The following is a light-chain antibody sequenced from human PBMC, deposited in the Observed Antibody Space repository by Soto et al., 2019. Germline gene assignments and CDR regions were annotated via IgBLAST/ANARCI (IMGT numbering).Light chain of an antibody. J-gene: IGLJ1*01. CDR2: EVS. CDR1: SSDVGGYNY. V-gene: IGLV2-14*01. CDR3: GSYTSSSTLYV. Sequence: QSALTQPASVSGSPGQSITIPCTGTSSDVGGYNYVSWYQQHPGKAPKVMLHEVSNRPSGVSNRFSGSKSGNTASLTISGLQAEDEADYYCGSYTSSSTLYVFGTGTKVTVL.